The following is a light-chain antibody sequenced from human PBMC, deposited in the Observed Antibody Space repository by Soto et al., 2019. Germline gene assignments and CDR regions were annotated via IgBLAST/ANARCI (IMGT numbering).Light chain of an antibody. CDR3: NSYTGSTNYV. J-gene: IGLJ1*01. Sequence: QSALTQPPSASGSPGQSVTISCTGTSSDVGGYNFVSWYQQHPGKAPKLIIFEVSQRPSGVPDRFSGSKSGNTASLTVSGLQAEDEADYFCNSYTGSTNYVFGTGTKLTVL. CDR2: EVS. CDR1: SSDVGGYNF. V-gene: IGLV2-8*01.